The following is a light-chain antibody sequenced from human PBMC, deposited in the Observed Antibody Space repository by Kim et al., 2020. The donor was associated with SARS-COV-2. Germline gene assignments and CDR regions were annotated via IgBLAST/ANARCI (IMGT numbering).Light chain of an antibody. CDR3: SSYTSSSTNYV. J-gene: IGLJ1*01. V-gene: IGLV2-14*03. CDR1: SSDFGGYNY. CDR2: DVR. Sequence: QSITISCTGTSSDFGGYNYVSWYQQHPRKAPKLMIYDVRNRPSGVSNRFSGSKSGNTASLTISGLQAEDEADYYCSSYTSSSTNYVFGTGTKVNVL.